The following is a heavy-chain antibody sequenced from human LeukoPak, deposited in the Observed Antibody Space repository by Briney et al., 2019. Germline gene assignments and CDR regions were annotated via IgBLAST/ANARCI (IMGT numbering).Heavy chain of an antibody. V-gene: IGHV4-59*01. Sequence: SETLSLTCTVSGGSISSYYWSWIRQPPAKGLEWIGYIYYSGSTNYNPSLKSRVTISVDTSKNQFSLKLSSVTAADTAVYYCARDQDIVVGYMDVWGKGTTVTVSS. CDR1: GGSISSYY. CDR2: IYYSGST. J-gene: IGHJ6*03. CDR3: ARDQDIVVGYMDV. D-gene: IGHD2-2*01.